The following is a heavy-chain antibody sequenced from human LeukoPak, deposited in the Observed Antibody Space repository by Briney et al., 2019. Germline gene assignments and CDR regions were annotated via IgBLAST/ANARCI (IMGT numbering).Heavy chain of an antibody. V-gene: IGHV3-33*01. D-gene: IGHD3-10*01. Sequence: GSLRLSCAASGFTFSSYGMHWVRQAPGKGLEWVAVIWYDGSNKYYADSVKGRFTISRDNSKNTLYLQMNSLRAEDTAVYYCARDSYGPYNWFDPWGQGTLVTVFS. J-gene: IGHJ5*02. CDR1: GFTFSSYG. CDR3: ARDSYGPYNWFDP. CDR2: IWYDGSNK.